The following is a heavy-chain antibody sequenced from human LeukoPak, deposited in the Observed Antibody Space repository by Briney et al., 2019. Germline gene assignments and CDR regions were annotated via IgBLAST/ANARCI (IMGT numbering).Heavy chain of an antibody. Sequence: SETLSLTCTVSGGSIRSSSYYWGWIRQPPGKGLEWIGSIYYSGSTYYSPSLKSRVTISVDTSKNQFSLKLSSVTAAGTAVYSCARLHQLRYFDWFGNYFDYWGQGTLVTVSS. J-gene: IGHJ4*02. CDR3: ARLHQLRYFDWFGNYFDY. V-gene: IGHV4-39*01. D-gene: IGHD3-9*01. CDR2: IYYSGST. CDR1: GGSIRSSSYY.